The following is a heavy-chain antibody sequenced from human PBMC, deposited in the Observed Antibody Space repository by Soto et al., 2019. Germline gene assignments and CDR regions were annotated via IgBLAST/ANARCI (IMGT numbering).Heavy chain of an antibody. CDR3: AHLYYYDSSGYYFDY. CDR2: IYWNDDK. Sequence: SGPTLVNPTQTLTLTCTFSGFSLSTSGVGVGWIRQPPGKALEWLALIYWNDDKRYSPSLKSRLTITKDTSKNQVVLTMTNMDPVDTATYYCAHLYYYDSSGYYFDYWGQGTLVTVSS. CDR1: GFSLSTSGVG. V-gene: IGHV2-5*01. D-gene: IGHD3-22*01. J-gene: IGHJ4*02.